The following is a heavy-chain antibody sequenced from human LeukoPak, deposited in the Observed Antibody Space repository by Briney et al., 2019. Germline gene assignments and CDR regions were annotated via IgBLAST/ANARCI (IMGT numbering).Heavy chain of an antibody. Sequence: AASVNVSCKASGGTFSSYAISWVRQAPGQGLEWMGGINPIFGTANYAQKFQGRVTITADESTSTAYMELSSLRSEDTAVYYCARDQVPTMTTRYYYYGMDVWGQGTTVTVSS. J-gene: IGHJ6*02. D-gene: IGHD4-17*01. CDR2: INPIFGTA. CDR3: ARDQVPTMTTRYYYYGMDV. V-gene: IGHV1-69*13. CDR1: GGTFSSYA.